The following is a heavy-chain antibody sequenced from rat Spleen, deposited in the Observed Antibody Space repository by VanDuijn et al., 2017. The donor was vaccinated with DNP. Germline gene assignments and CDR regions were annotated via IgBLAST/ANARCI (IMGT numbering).Heavy chain of an antibody. CDR1: GFTFSDYY. V-gene: IGHV5-20*01. CDR2: ISYHGGNT. CDR3: ARGSTSIYWYFDF. J-gene: IGHJ1*01. Sequence: EVQLVESGGGLVQPGRSLKLSCAASGFTFSDYYMAWVRQAPAEGLECVAYISYHGGNTYYGDSVKGRFTISRDNVKSIVYLQMDSLRSEDTATYYCARGSTSIYWYFDFWGPGTMVTVSS. D-gene: IGHD3-1*01.